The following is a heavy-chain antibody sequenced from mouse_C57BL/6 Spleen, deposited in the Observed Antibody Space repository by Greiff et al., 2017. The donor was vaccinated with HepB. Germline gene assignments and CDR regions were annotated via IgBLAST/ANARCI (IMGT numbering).Heavy chain of an antibody. Sequence: VQLQESGAELARPGASVKLSCKASGYTFTSYGISWVKQRTGQGLEWIGEIYPRSGNTYYNEKFKGKATLTADKSSSTAYMELRSLTSEDSAVYFCARGYYGGGVYYYAMDYWGQGTSVTVSS. CDR2: IYPRSGNT. CDR3: ARGYYGGGVYYYAMDY. J-gene: IGHJ4*01. CDR1: GYTFTSYG. V-gene: IGHV1-81*01. D-gene: IGHD1-1*02.